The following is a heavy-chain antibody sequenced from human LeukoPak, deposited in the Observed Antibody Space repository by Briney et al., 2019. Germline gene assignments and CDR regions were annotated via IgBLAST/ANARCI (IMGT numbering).Heavy chain of an antibody. V-gene: IGHV4-39*07. D-gene: IGHD2-15*01. Sequence: PSETLSLTCTVSGGSISSSSYYWSWIRQPPGKGLEWIGEINHSGSTNYNPSLKSRVTISVDTSKNQFSLKLSSVTAADTAVYYCASIPCSGGSCSVDYWGQGTLVTVSS. CDR3: ASIPCSGGSCSVDY. CDR1: GGSISSSSYY. CDR2: INHSGST. J-gene: IGHJ4*02.